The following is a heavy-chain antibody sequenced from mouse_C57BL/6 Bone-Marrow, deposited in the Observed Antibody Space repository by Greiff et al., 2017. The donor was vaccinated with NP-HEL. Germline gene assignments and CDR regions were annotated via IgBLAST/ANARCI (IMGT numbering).Heavy chain of an antibody. V-gene: IGHV1-59*01. CDR3: ARTGGYSVFDC. D-gene: IGHD2-3*01. CDR1: GYTFTSYW. Sequence: QVQLQQPGAELVRPGTSVKLSCKASGYTFTSYWMHWVKQRPGQGLEWIGVIDPSDSYTNYNQKFKGKATLTVDTSSSTAYMQLSSLTSEDSAVYYCARTGGYSVFDCWGQGTTLTVSS. J-gene: IGHJ2*01. CDR2: IDPSDSYT.